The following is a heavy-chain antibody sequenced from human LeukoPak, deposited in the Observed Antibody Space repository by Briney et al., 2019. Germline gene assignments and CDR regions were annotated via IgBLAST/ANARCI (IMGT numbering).Heavy chain of an antibody. D-gene: IGHD1-14*01. CDR1: GASISSGNYY. V-gene: IGHV4-39*01. CDR2: IYNSGDT. CDR3: ARCHPHVTTNWFDP. J-gene: IGHJ5*02. Sequence: SETLSLTCTVSGASISSGNYYWGWIRQPPGKGLEWIGTIYNSGDTYYKSSLRGRVTISVDTSKDQVSLKLSSVTAADTAVYYCARCHPHVTTNWFDPWGQGTLVTVSS.